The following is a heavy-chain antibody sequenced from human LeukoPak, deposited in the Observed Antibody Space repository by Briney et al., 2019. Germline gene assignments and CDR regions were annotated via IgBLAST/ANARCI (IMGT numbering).Heavy chain of an antibody. CDR3: VKTPRGSYYQFDY. Sequence: GGSLRLSCAASGFTFSSNGMHWVRQAPGKGLEWVAVISYDGSNKYYADSVKGRFTISRDNSKNTLYLQMNSLRAEDTAVYYCVKTPRGSYYQFDYWGQGTLVTVSS. J-gene: IGHJ4*02. V-gene: IGHV3-30*18. CDR1: GFTFSSNG. CDR2: ISYDGSNK. D-gene: IGHD3-10*01.